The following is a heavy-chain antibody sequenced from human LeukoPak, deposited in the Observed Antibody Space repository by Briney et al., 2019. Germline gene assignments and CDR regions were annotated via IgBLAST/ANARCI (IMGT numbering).Heavy chain of an antibody. CDR2: INPNSGGT. CDR3: AREVDSGYENGFDY. Sequence: ASVKVSCKASGYTFTGYYMHWVRQAPGQGLEWMGWINPNSGGTNYAQKFQGRVTMARDTSISTAYMELSRLRSDDTAVYYCAREVDSGYENGFDYWGQGTLVTVSS. J-gene: IGHJ4*02. CDR1: GYTFTGYY. D-gene: IGHD5-12*01. V-gene: IGHV1-2*02.